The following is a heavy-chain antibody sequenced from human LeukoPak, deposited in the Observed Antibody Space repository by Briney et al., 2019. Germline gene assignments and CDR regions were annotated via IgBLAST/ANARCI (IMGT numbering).Heavy chain of an antibody. CDR2: ISSSSSYI. V-gene: IGHV3-21*01. CDR1: GFTFSSYS. CDR3: ASLLISSWDVFDY. D-gene: IGHD6-13*01. Sequence: PGGSLRLSCAASGFTFSSYSMNWVRQAPGKGLEWVSSISSSSSYIYYADSVKGRFTISRDNAKNSLYLQMNSLRAEDTAVYYCASLLISSWDVFDYWGQGTLVTVSS. J-gene: IGHJ4*02.